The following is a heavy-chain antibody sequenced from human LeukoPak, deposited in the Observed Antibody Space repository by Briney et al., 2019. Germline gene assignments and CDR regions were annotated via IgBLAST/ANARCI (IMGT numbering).Heavy chain of an antibody. CDR3: AGGVVAPDY. D-gene: IGHD2-15*01. Sequence: GGSLRLSCAASEFTVSDNYMSWVRQAPGKGLEWVSVIYSGGDTYYADSAKGRFTISGDTSKNTLILQMTSLRAEDTGVYYCAGGVVAPDYWGQGTLVTVSS. J-gene: IGHJ4*02. CDR1: EFTVSDNY. CDR2: IYSGGDT. V-gene: IGHV3-66*01.